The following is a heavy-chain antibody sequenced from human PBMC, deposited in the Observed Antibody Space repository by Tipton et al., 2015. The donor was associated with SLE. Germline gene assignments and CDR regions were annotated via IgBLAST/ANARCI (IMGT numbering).Heavy chain of an antibody. CDR3: ARGEDIVVAVDAFDI. V-gene: IGHV4-59*01. CDR2: IYYSGST. CDR1: GGSISSYY. J-gene: IGHJ3*02. D-gene: IGHD2-15*01. Sequence: TLSLTCTVSGGSISSYYWSWIRQPPGKGLEWIGYIYYSGSTNYNPSLKSRVTISVDTSKNLFSLKLSSVTAADTAVYYCARGEDIVVAVDAFDIWGQGTMVTVSS.